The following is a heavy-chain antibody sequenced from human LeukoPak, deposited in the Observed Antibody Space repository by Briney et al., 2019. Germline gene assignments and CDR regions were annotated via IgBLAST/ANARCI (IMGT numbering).Heavy chain of an antibody. CDR2: ISGRGGSS. Sequence: GGSLRLSCAASGFTFSTYNMNWARRTPGKGLEWVSTISGRGGSSYFADSVKGRFTISRDNSKNTLYLQMNSLRAEDTAVYYCAKQGRDWLRDYYYYMDVWGKGTTVTISS. CDR1: GFTFSTYN. J-gene: IGHJ6*03. V-gene: IGHV3-23*01. CDR3: AKQGRDWLRDYYYYMDV. D-gene: IGHD3-9*01.